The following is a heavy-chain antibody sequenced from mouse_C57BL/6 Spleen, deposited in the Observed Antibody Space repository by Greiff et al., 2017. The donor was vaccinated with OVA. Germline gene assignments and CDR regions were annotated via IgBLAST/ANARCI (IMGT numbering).Heavy chain of an antibody. Sequence: VKLQESGAELARPGASVKLSCKASGYTFTSYGISWVKRRTGQGLEWIGEIYPRSGNTYYNEKFKGKATLTADKSSSTAYMELRSLTSEDSAVYFCATIYYDYDGKAMDYWGQGTSVTVSS. CDR1: GYTFTSYG. V-gene: IGHV1-81*01. CDR2: IYPRSGNT. J-gene: IGHJ4*01. D-gene: IGHD2-4*01. CDR3: ATIYYDYDGKAMDY.